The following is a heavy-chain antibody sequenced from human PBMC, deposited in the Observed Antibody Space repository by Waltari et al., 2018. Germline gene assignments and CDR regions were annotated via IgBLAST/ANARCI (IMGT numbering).Heavy chain of an antibody. J-gene: IGHJ6*02. Sequence: QVQLVQSGAEVKKPGASVKVSCKASGYTFTSYDINWVRQATGQGLEWMGWMNPNSGNKGYAQKFQGRVTMTRNTSISTAYMELSSLGSEDTAVYYCARVLRVAAALWSYYGMDVWGQGTTVTVSS. V-gene: IGHV1-8*01. CDR2: MNPNSGNK. D-gene: IGHD6-13*01. CDR1: GYTFTSYD. CDR3: ARVLRVAAALWSYYGMDV.